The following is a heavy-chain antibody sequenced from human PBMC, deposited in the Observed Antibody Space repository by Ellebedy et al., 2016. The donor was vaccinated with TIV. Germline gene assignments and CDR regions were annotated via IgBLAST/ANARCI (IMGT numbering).Heavy chain of an antibody. CDR1: GFTFDDYG. V-gene: IGHV3-20*01. CDR2: INWNGGST. J-gene: IGHJ4*02. D-gene: IGHD2-2*01. CDR3: ARGDCSSTSCYDY. Sequence: GGSLRLXXAASGFTFDDYGMSWVRQAPGKGLEWVSGINWNGGSTGYADSVKGRFTISRDNAKNSLYLQMNSLRAEDTALYHCARGDCSSTSCYDYWGQGTLVTVSS.